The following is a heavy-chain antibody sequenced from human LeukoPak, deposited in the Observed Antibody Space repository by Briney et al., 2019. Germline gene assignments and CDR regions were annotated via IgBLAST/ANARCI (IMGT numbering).Heavy chain of an antibody. CDR3: ARDVGATPGYFDY. J-gene: IGHJ4*02. V-gene: IGHV4-59*01. D-gene: IGHD1-26*01. Sequence: SETLSLTCTVPGGSISSYYWSWIPQPPGKGPEWVGYIYYSGSATYTPSLKSRVTISVDTSKSQVSLKLSSVTAADTAVYCCARDVGATPGYFDYWGQGTLVTVSS. CDR1: GGSISSYY. CDR2: IYYSGSA.